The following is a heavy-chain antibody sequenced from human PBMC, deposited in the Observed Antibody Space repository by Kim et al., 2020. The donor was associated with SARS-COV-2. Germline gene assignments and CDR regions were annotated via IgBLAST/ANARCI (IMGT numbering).Heavy chain of an antibody. J-gene: IGHJ6*02. CDR2: MNPNSGNT. CDR3: ERALPNIMITFGGVIAGLGGYYYYGMDV. V-gene: IGHV1-8*01. CDR1: GYTFTSYD. D-gene: IGHD3-16*02. Sequence: ASVKVSCKASGYTFTSYDINWVRQATGQGLEWMGWMNPNSGNTGYAQKFQGRVTMTRNTSISTAYMELSSLRSEDTAVYYCERALPNIMITFGGVIAGLGGYYYYGMDVWGQGTTVTVSS.